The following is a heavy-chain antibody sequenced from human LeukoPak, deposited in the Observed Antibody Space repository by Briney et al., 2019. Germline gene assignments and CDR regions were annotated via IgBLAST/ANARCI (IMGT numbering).Heavy chain of an antibody. CDR2: INTNTGNP. D-gene: IGHD6-13*01. J-gene: IGHJ3*02. Sequence: ASEKVSCKASGYTFTSYAMNWVRQAPGQGLEWMGWINTNTGNPTYAQGFTGRFVFSLDTSVSTAYLQISSLKAEDTAVYYCAREGGSWYGRAFDIWGQGTMVTVSS. CDR1: GYTFTSYA. CDR3: AREGGSWYGRAFDI. V-gene: IGHV7-4-1*02.